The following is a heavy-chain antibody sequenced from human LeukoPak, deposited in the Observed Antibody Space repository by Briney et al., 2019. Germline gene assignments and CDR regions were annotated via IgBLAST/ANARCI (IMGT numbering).Heavy chain of an antibody. CDR2: TNPNSGGT. V-gene: IGHV1-2*02. CDR3: ARAKDSSSWIDY. J-gene: IGHJ4*02. D-gene: IGHD6-13*01. CDR1: GYTFTGYY. Sequence: GSSVKVSCKASGYTFTGYYMHWVRQAPGQGLEWMGWTNPNSGGTNYAQKFQGRVTMTRDTSISTAYMELRSLRSGDTAVYYCARAKDSSSWIDYWGQGTLVTVSS.